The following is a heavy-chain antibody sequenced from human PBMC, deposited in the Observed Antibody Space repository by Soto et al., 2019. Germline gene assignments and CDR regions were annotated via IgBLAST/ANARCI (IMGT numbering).Heavy chain of an antibody. Sequence: QVQLQESGPGLVKPSQTLSLTCTVSGGSISSGNYYWSWIRQPPGKGLEWIGFISYSGSTSYSLSLKSRVTISVDTSKNQFSLNLSFTAADTAVYYCATMGTPATGLYYFDYWGQGTLVTVSS. CDR2: ISYSGST. J-gene: IGHJ4*02. CDR3: ATMGTPATGLYYFDY. V-gene: IGHV4-30-4*01. CDR1: GGSISSGNYY. D-gene: IGHD5-18*01.